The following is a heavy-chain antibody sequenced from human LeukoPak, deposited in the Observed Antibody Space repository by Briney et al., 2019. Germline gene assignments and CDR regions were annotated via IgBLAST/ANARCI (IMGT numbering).Heavy chain of an antibody. V-gene: IGHV4-59*01. J-gene: IGHJ4*02. CDR2: IYYSGST. CDR3: ARLGITFGGVTLFDY. Sequence: SETLSLTCAVYGGSFSGYYWSWIRQPPGKGLEWIGYIYYSGSTNYNPSLKSRVTISVDTSKNQFSLKLSSVTAADTAVYYCARLGITFGGVTLFDYWGQGTLVTVSS. D-gene: IGHD3-16*01. CDR1: GGSFSGYY.